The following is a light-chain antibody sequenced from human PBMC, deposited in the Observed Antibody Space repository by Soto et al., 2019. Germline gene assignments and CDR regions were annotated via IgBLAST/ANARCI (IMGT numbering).Light chain of an antibody. V-gene: IGKV1-39*01. CDR1: ESISSF. CDR3: QQSYTVPIT. CDR2: AAS. Sequence: DVLMTQSPSSMSSSVVDRFTITCRASESISSFLNWYQQKPGKAPKLLIYAASRLQSGVPSRFSGSGSGTDVTLTISSLQPEDFATYYCQQSYTVPITFGQRTRLEVK. J-gene: IGKJ5*01.